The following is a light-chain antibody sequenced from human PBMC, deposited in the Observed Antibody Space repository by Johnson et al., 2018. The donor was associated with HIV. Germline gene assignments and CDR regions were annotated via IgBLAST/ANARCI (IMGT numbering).Light chain of an antibody. J-gene: IGLJ1*01. CDR2: ENN. V-gene: IGLV1-51*01. Sequence: QSVLTQPPSVSAAPGQKVTISCSGSSSNIGNNYVSWYQQLPGTAPKLLIYENNKRPSGIPDRFSGSQSGTSATLGITALQTGDEADYYCGTWVISHYVFGTGTKVTVL. CDR3: GTWVISHYV. CDR1: SSNIGNNY.